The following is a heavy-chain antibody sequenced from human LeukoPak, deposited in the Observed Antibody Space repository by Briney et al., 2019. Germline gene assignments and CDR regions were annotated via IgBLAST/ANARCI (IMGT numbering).Heavy chain of an antibody. V-gene: IGHV1-2*02. CDR3: ASGWSSGYMDV. D-gene: IGHD1-26*01. CDR2: INPNSGGT. J-gene: IGHJ6*03. CDR1: GYSSTGYY. Sequence: ASVKVSCKASGYSSTGYYMHWVRQAPGQGLEWMGWINPNSGGTNYAQKFQGRVIMTRDTSINTAYMDLSRLRSDDTAVYYCASGWSSGYMDVWGKGTTVTVSS.